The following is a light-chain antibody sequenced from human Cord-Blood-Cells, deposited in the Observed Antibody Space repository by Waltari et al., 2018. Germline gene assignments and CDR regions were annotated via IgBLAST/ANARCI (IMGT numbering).Light chain of an antibody. Sequence: EIVMTQSPATLSVSPGERATLSCRASQGVSSNLAWYQQKPGQAPRLLIYGASTRATGIPARFSGSGSGTEFTLTISSLQSEDFAVYYCQQYNNWPGRTFGQGTKVEIK. J-gene: IGKJ1*01. CDR2: GAS. CDR1: QGVSSN. V-gene: IGKV3-15*01. CDR3: QQYNNWPGRT.